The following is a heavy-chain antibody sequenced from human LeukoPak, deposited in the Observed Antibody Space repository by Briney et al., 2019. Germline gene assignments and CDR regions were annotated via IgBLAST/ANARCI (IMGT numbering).Heavy chain of an antibody. V-gene: IGHV3-48*03. CDR3: AELGITMIGGV. D-gene: IGHD3-10*02. CDR2: ISTSGSHI. Sequence: QAGGSLRLSCAASGFTFKNYYMAWVRQAPGKGLEWLSSISTSGSHIYYADSVKGRFTISRDNAKNSLYLQMNSLRAEDTAVYYCAELGITMIGGVWGKGTTVTISS. J-gene: IGHJ6*04. CDR1: GFTFKNYY.